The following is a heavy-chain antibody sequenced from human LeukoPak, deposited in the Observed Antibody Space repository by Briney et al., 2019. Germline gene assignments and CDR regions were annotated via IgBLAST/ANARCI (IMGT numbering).Heavy chain of an antibody. J-gene: IGHJ4*02. CDR1: GFAFNTYA. Sequence: QTGRSLRLSCAASGFAFNTYAMHWVRQAPGKGLEWVTLIWHDGSHKFYIDSVRGRYTISRDNSRNTVYLQMNALRAEDTAVYYCAREIFGPGSYPDYWGQGTLVTASS. D-gene: IGHD3-10*01. CDR3: AREIFGPGSYPDY. V-gene: IGHV3-33*01. CDR2: IWHDGSHK.